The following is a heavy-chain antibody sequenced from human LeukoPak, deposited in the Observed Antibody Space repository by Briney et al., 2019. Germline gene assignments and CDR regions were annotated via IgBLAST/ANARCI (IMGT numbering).Heavy chain of an antibody. D-gene: IGHD4-17*01. CDR3: ARDGDYNPLDY. Sequence: ASVKVSCKASGGTFSSYAISWVRQAPGQGLEWMGGIIPIFGTANYAQKFQGRVTITADKPTSTAYMELSSLRSEDTAVYYCARDGDYNPLDYWGQGTLVTVSS. V-gene: IGHV1-69*06. J-gene: IGHJ4*02. CDR1: GGTFSSYA. CDR2: IIPIFGTA.